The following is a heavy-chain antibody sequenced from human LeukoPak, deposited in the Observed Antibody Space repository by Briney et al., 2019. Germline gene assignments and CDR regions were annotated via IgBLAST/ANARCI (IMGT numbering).Heavy chain of an antibody. J-gene: IGHJ4*02. CDR1: GFTFSVSA. CDR3: TYTSSSGVVY. CDR2: IRNKANNYAT. D-gene: IGHD6-6*01. V-gene: IGHV3-73*01. Sequence: GGSLKLSCAASGFTFSVSAMYWVRQASGKGLEWVGRIRNKANNYATAYSASVKGRFTISRDDSKNTAYLQMNSLKSEDTAVYYCTYTSSSGVVYWGQGTLVTVSS.